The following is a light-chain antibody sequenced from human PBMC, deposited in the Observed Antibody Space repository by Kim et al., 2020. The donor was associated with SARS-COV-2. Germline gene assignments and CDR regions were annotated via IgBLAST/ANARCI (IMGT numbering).Light chain of an antibody. CDR2: DAS. Sequence: PDERPTPSCAASQSVTSRHLAWYQQKPGLAPRLLIYDASGRAACIPGTVSGSESETDLSLTVGRLVPEEFAVYYCQQYGSSLTFGGGTKMGIK. CDR3: QQYGSSLT. J-gene: IGKJ4*01. V-gene: IGKV3D-20*01. CDR1: QSVTSRH.